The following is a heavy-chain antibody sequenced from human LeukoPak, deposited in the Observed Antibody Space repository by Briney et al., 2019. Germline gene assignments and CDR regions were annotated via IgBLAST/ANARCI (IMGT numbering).Heavy chain of an antibody. CDR2: MNPNSGNT. Sequence: ASVTVSFKASGYTFTSYDINWVRQATGQGLEWMGWMNPNSGNTGYAQKFQGRVTMTRNTSISTAYMELSSLRSEDTAVYYCARSYSYGYVGWFDPWGQGTLVTVSS. V-gene: IGHV1-8*01. CDR1: GYTFTSYD. CDR3: ARSYSYGYVGWFDP. D-gene: IGHD5-18*01. J-gene: IGHJ5*02.